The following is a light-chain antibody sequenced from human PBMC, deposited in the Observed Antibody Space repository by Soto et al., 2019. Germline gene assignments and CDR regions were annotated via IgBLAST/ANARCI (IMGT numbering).Light chain of an antibody. Sequence: EIVLTQSPGTLSLSPVERATLSCRASQTVRNNYLAWYQQKPGQAPRLLIYDASTRATGIPARFSGSGSGTDFTLTISGLQSEDFAVYYCQQYNNWPQTFGQGTKVDIK. CDR1: QTVRNN. CDR3: QQYNNWPQT. V-gene: IGKV3-15*01. CDR2: DAS. J-gene: IGKJ1*01.